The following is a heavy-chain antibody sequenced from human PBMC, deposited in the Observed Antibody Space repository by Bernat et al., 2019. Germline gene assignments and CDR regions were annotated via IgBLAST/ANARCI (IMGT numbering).Heavy chain of an antibody. CDR1: GGSISSYY. J-gene: IGHJ6*03. CDR2: IYYSGST. D-gene: IGHD2-2*01. Sequence: QVQLQESGPGLVKPSETLSLTCTVSGGSISSYYWSWIRQPPGKGLEWIGYIYYSGSTNYNPSLKSRVTISVDTSKNQFSLKLGSVTAADTAVYYCARLEIVVVPAAILNYCYYMDVWGKGTTVTVSS. V-gene: IGHV4-59*01. CDR3: ARLEIVVVPAAILNYCYYMDV.